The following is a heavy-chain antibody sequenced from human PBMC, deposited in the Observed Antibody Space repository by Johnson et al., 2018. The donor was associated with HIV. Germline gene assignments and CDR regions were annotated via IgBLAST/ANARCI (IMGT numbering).Heavy chain of an antibody. D-gene: IGHD3-22*01. J-gene: IGHJ3*02. V-gene: IGHV3-9*01. Sequence: QLVESGGGVVRPGGSLRLSCAASGFTFDDYAMHWVRQAPGKGLEWVSGISWNSGSIGYADSVKGRFTISRDNAKNSLYLQMNSLRAGDTAVYYCARGAPDSDAFDIWGQGTMVTVSS. CDR3: ARGAPDSDAFDI. CDR2: ISWNSGSI. CDR1: GFTFDDYA.